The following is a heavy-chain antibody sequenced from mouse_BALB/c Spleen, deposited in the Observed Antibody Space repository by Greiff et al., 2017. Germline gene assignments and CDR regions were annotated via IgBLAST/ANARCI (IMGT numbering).Heavy chain of an antibody. V-gene: IGHV5-17*02. Sequence: EVQVVESGGGLVQPGGSRKLSCAASGFTFSSFGMHWVRQAPEKGLEWVAYISSGSSTIYYADTVKGRFTISRDNPKNTLFLQMTSLRSEDTAMYYCARRAGTNAMDYWGQGTSVTVSS. CDR3: ARRAGTNAMDY. CDR2: ISSGSSTI. D-gene: IGHD4-1*01. J-gene: IGHJ4*01. CDR1: GFTFSSFG.